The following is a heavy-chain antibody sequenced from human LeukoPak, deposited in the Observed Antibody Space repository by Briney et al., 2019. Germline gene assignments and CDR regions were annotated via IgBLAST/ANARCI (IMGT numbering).Heavy chain of an antibody. CDR2: VYTSGST. D-gene: IGHD6-19*01. V-gene: IGHV4-61*02. CDR3: ARAGPLTYSSGCCYFDY. CDR1: GGSISSGSYY. J-gene: IGHJ4*02. Sequence: PSETLSLTCTVSGGSISSGSYYWSWIRQPAGKGLEWIGRVYTSGSTNYNPSLKSRVTISVDTSKNQFSLKLSSVTAADTAVYYCARAGPLTYSSGCCYFDYWGQGTLVTVSS.